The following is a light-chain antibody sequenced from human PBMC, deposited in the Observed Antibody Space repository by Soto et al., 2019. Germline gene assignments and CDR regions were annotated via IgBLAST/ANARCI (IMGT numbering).Light chain of an antibody. Sequence: VLTQPPSVSVAPGKTARITCGGNNIGDKTVHWYRQRPGQAPVVVIYYDSDRPSGIPERFSGSNSGNTATLTISRVEAGDEADYYCQVWDSASDHPVFGGGTKLTVL. V-gene: IGLV3-21*04. J-gene: IGLJ2*01. CDR2: YDS. CDR3: QVWDSASDHPV. CDR1: NIGDKT.